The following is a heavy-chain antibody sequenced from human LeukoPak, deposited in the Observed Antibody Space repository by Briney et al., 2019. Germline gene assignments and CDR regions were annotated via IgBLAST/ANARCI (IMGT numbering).Heavy chain of an antibody. CDR2: INSDGSIT. J-gene: IGHJ4*02. CDR3: ATASPMIDY. CDR1: GFSLSGYW. Sequence: GGPLRLSCAASGFSLSGYWMNWVRQVPGKGVVWVSRINSDGSITDYADSVKGRFTISRDTAENTLYLQMNSLGAEDTAVYYCATASPMIDYWGQGTLVTVSS. V-gene: IGHV3-74*01. D-gene: IGHD3-22*01.